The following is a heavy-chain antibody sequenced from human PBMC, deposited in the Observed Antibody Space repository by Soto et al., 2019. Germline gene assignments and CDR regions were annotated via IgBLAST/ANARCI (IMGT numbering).Heavy chain of an antibody. V-gene: IGHV4-31*03. J-gene: IGHJ6*02. Sequence: SETLSLTCTVSGGSISSGGYYWSWIRQHPGKGLEWIGYIYYSGSTYYNPSLKSRVTISVDTSKNQFSLKLSSVTAADTAVYYCARDQGGSSGHLSGYYYGMDVWGQGTTVTVSS. CDR1: GGSISSGGYY. CDR3: ARDQGGSSGHLSGYYYGMDV. CDR2: IYYSGST. D-gene: IGHD3-22*01.